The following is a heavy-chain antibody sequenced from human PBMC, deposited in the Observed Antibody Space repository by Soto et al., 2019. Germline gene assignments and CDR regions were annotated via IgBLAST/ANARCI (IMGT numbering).Heavy chain of an antibody. Sequence: SLRLSCAASGFTFSSYAMSWVRQAPGKGLEWVTVITDDGSTKYYADSVQGRFAVSRDNSQNTLYLQMDSLTAEDTALYYCARSGGSSSPATRYFEYWGQGSLVTVSS. CDR1: GFTFSSYA. CDR3: ARSGGSSSPATRYFEY. J-gene: IGHJ4*02. V-gene: IGHV3-30*09. D-gene: IGHD6-6*01. CDR2: ITDDGSTK.